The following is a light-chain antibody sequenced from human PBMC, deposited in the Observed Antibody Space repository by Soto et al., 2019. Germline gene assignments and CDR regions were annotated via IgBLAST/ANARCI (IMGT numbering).Light chain of an antibody. J-gene: IGKJ2*01. CDR2: GAS. V-gene: IGKV3-20*01. CDR3: QQYVGSPPYT. Sequence: EIVLTQSPGTLSLSPGERATLSCRASQSVSSNHLAWYQQKPGQAPRLLIYGASSRATGIPDRFSGSGSGTDFTLTISRLEPEDFAVYFCQQYVGSPPYTFGQGTKV. CDR1: QSVSSNH.